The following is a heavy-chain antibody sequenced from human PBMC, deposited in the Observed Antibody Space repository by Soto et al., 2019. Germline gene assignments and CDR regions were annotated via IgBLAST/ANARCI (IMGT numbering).Heavy chain of an antibody. CDR2: IYFSGTT. CDR3: ARRDRSGFSYWLDT. Sequence: QVQLQESGPGLVKPSQTLSLTCTVSGGSISSGDYYWSWIRQHPGKGLEWIGTIYFSGTTYYNPSLKSRVTISVDTSKNQFSLNLSSVTAADTAVYYSARRDRSGFSYWLDTWGQGTLVTVSS. CDR1: GGSISSGDYY. V-gene: IGHV4-31*03. D-gene: IGHD3-22*01. J-gene: IGHJ5*02.